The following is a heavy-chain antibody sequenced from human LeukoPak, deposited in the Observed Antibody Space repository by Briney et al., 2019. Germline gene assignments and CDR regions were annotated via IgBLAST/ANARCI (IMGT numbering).Heavy chain of an antibody. J-gene: IGHJ4*02. Sequence: SETLSLTCAVYGGSFSGYYWNWIGQPPGKGLEWIGEISHNENTNYSPSLKSRLTISIDTSKNQFSLQLNSVTPEDTAVYYCARSLLGSFDYWGQGTLVTVSS. D-gene: IGHD7-27*01. CDR3: ARSLLGSFDY. CDR2: ISHNENT. V-gene: IGHV4-34*01. CDR1: GGSFSGYY.